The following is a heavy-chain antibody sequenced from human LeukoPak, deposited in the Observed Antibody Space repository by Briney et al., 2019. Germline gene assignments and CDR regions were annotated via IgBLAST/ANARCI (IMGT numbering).Heavy chain of an antibody. CDR2: IYYSGST. J-gene: IGHJ4*02. CDR1: GGSLRSYY. Sequence: SETLSLTCTVSGGSLRSYYGCWIRQPPGGGVEWIGYIYYSGSTNYNPSLKRRVTISVDTSKNQLSLKLSSVTAADTAVYYCATLPYCSCGSCYSNDYWGQGTLVTVSS. CDR3: ATLPYCSCGSCYSNDY. V-gene: IGHV4-59*08. D-gene: IGHD2-15*01.